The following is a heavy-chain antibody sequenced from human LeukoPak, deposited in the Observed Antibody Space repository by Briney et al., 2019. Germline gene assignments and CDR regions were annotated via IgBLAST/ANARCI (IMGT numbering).Heavy chain of an antibody. CDR2: LYTGGGT. Sequence: GGSLRLSCAASGFSVRTAYMSWVRQAPGKGLEWVSVLYTGGGTDHADSVKGRFTISRDNSKNTLSLQMNSLRVEDTAIYYCTRSGYRHPYHFDSWGQGTLVTVSS. D-gene: IGHD3-22*01. V-gene: IGHV3-53*01. CDR1: GFSVRTAY. CDR3: TRSGYRHPYHFDS. J-gene: IGHJ4*02.